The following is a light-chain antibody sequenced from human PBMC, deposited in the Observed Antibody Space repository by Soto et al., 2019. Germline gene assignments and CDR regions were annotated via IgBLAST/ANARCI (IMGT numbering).Light chain of an antibody. J-gene: IGLJ2*01. CDR2: EVI. V-gene: IGLV2-23*02. CDR3: SSHAGRGSVV. CDR1: SSDVGKYDL. Sequence: QSALTQPASESGSPGQSITISCTGSSSDVGKYDLVSWYQQHPGKAPKLMIYEVIKRPSGVSNRFSGAKSGNTASLTISGLQAEDEADYYCSSHAGRGSVVFGGGTKLIVL.